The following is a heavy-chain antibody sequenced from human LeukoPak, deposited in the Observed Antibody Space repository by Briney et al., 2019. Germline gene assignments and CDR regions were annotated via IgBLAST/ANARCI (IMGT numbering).Heavy chain of an antibody. CDR1: GYTLTELS. J-gene: IGHJ6*03. CDR3: ARSPTLRITIFGRDYYYYMDV. Sequence: ASVKVSCKVSGYTLTELSMHWVRQAPGKGLEWMGGFDPEDGETIYAQKFQGRVTMTEDTSTDTAYMELSSLRSEDTAVYYCARSPTLRITIFGRDYYYYMDVWGKGTTVTVSS. CDR2: FDPEDGET. D-gene: IGHD3-3*01. V-gene: IGHV1-24*01.